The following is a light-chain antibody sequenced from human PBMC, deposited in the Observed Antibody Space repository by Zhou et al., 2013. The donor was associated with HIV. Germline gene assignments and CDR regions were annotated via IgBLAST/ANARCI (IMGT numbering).Light chain of an antibody. J-gene: IGKJ1*01. CDR1: QSISTW. CDR2: KAS. Sequence: DIQMTQSPSTLSASVGDRVTITCRASQSISTWLAWYQQKPGKAPKLVIYKASSLESGVPSRFSGSGSGTEFTLTISSLQPDDFATYYCQKYDTAPWTFGQGTKVE. CDR3: QKYDTAPWT. V-gene: IGKV1-5*03.